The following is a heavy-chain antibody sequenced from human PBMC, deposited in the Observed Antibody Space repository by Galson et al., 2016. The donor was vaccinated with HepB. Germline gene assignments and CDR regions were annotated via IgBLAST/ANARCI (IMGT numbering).Heavy chain of an antibody. CDR2: VSPYNRDT. Sequence: SVKVSCKASGYTFTSFGISWVRQAPGQGLEWTGWVSPYNRDTYDVQKFQDRLSMTTDRSTSSAFMELTIQSSDDTAVYYCARARGVRGWLEAMDFWGQGTMVTVSS. D-gene: IGHD3-10*02. J-gene: IGHJ3*01. CDR3: ARARGVRGWLEAMDF. V-gene: IGHV1-18*01. CDR1: GYTFTSFG.